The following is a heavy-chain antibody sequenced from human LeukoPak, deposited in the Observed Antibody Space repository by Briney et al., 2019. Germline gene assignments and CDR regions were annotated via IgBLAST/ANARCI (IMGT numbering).Heavy chain of an antibody. Sequence: PGGSLRLSCAASGFTVSSNSMNWVRQAPGKGLEWVSVIYGGGSTYYAGSVKGRFTISRDNSKNTVYLQMNNLRVEDTAVYYCARDYGRYYGSGPFDYWGQGSLVSVSS. J-gene: IGHJ4*02. CDR1: GFTVSSNS. CDR2: IYGGGST. D-gene: IGHD3-10*01. CDR3: ARDYGRYYGSGPFDY. V-gene: IGHV3-66*01.